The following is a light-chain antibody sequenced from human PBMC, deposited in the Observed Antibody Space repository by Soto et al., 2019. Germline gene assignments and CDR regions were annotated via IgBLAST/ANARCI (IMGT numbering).Light chain of an antibody. J-gene: IGKJ1*01. CDR1: QSVSSN. V-gene: IGKV3-15*01. CDR2: GAS. Sequence: EIVMTQSPATLSVSPGERATLSCRASQSVSSNLAWYQQKPGQAPRLLIYGASTRATGIPARFSGSGSGTEFKLTASSLQSEGFAFDYCQQYNNWPPWTFGQGTKVEIK. CDR3: QQYNNWPPWT.